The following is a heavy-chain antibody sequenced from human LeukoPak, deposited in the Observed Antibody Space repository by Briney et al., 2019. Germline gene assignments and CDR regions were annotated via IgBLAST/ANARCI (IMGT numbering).Heavy chain of an antibody. CDR1: GGSISSYY. CDR3: ARDVIGSGWFDP. Sequence: KGSETLSLTCTVSGGSISSYYWSWIRQPPEKGLEWIGYIYYSGTTNYNPSLKSRVTISVDTSKNQFSLKLSSVTAADTAVYYCARDVIGSGWFDPWGQGTLVIVSS. CDR2: IYYSGTT. J-gene: IGHJ5*02. D-gene: IGHD3-16*02. V-gene: IGHV4-59*01.